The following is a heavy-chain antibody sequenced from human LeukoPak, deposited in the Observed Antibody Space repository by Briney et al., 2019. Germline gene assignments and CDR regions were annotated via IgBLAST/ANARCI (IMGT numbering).Heavy chain of an antibody. CDR1: GFTFDDYA. J-gene: IGHJ4*02. D-gene: IGHD6-19*01. V-gene: IGHV3-43D*03. CDR2: ISWDGGST. CDR3: AKDYSSGWYVGYFDY. Sequence: GGSLRLSCAASGFTFDDYAMHWVRQAPGKGLEWVSLISWDGGSTYYADSVKGRFTISRDNSKNSLYLQMNSLRAEDTALYYCAKDYSSGWYVGYFDYWGQGTLVTVSS.